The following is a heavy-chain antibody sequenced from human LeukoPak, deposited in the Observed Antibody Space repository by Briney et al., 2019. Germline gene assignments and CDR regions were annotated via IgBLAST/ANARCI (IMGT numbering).Heavy chain of an antibody. CDR3: ARQTGSGLFILP. V-gene: IGHV4-39*01. D-gene: IGHD3/OR15-3a*01. CDR2: IYYSGNT. CDR1: GVSISSGNSY. Sequence: SETLSLTCTVSGVSISSGNSYWGWIRQPPGKGLEWIGSIYYSGNTYYNASLKSQVSTSIDTSKNHFSLRLTSVTAADTAVYYCARQTGSGLFILPGGQGTLVTVSS. J-gene: IGHJ4*02.